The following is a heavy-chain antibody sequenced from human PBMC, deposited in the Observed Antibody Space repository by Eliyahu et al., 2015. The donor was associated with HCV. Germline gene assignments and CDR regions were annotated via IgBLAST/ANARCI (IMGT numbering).Heavy chain of an antibody. J-gene: IGHJ4*02. V-gene: IGHV3-23*01. CDR1: XFTLSXYA. CDR3: AKGDSRCCSPYYD. Sequence: EVQLLESGGGLVQPGGSLRLSCAASXFTLSXYAMNWVRXAPGKGLEGVSSISGGDGGTYYADSVKGRFTISRDSSKNTLFLQMNSLRAEDTALYYCAKGDSRCCSPYYDWGQGTVVTVSS. CDR2: ISGGDGGT. D-gene: IGHD1-26*01.